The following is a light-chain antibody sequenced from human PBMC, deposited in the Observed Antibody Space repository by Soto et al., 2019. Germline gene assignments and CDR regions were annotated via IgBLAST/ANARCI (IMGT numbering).Light chain of an antibody. CDR1: QSVTSSF. Sequence: EIVLTQSPGTLSLSPGERATLSCRASQSVTSSFLAWYQQKPGQAPRLLIYGASSRATGIPDRFIGSGSGTDFTLTISRLEPEDFAVYYCQHYGNSPLYTFGQGTKLEIK. CDR2: GAS. V-gene: IGKV3-20*01. CDR3: QHYGNSPLYT. J-gene: IGKJ2*01.